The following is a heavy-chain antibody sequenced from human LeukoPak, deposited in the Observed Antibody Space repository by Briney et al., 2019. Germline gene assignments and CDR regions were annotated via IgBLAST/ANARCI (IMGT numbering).Heavy chain of an antibody. CDR2: MNPNSGNT. D-gene: IGHD6-19*01. Sequence: GASVKVSCKASGYTFTSYDINWVRQASGQGLEWMGWMNPNSGNTGYAQKFQGRVTMTRNTSISTAYMELSSLRSEDTAVYYCARGHREWEWLATLGFDPWGQGTLVTVSS. CDR3: ARGHREWEWLATLGFDP. CDR1: GYTFTSYD. J-gene: IGHJ5*02. V-gene: IGHV1-8*01.